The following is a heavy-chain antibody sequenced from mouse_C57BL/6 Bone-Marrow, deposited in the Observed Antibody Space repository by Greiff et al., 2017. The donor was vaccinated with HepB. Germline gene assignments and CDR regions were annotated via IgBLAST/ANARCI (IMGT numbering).Heavy chain of an antibody. CDR2: IYPRSGNT. J-gene: IGHJ3*01. Sequence: QVQLQQSGAELARPGASVKLSCKASGYTFTSYGISWVKQRTGQGLEWIGEIYPRSGNTYYNEKFKGKATLTADKSSRTAYMELRSLTSEDSAVYFCARSFYYSNYEGWFAYWGQGTLVTVSA. D-gene: IGHD2-5*01. CDR1: GYTFTSYG. V-gene: IGHV1-81*01. CDR3: ARSFYYSNYEGWFAY.